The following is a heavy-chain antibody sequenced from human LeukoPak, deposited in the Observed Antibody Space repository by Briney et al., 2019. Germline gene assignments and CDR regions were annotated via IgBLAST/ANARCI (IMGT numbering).Heavy chain of an antibody. J-gene: IGHJ4*02. CDR2: IWYDGSNK. CDR1: GFTFSSYG. D-gene: IGHD1-1*01. V-gene: IGHV3-33*01. Sequence: GGSLRLSCAASGFTFSSYGMHWVRQAPGKGLEWVAVIWYDGSNKYYADSVKGRFSISRDNSKNTLYLQMNSLRAEDTAVYYCARDQTGTSFDYWGQGTLVTVSS. CDR3: ARDQTGTSFDY.